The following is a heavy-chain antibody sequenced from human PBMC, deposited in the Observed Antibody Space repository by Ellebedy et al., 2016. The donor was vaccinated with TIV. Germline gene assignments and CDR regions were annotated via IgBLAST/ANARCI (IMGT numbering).Heavy chain of an antibody. CDR1: GFTFSHYY. V-gene: IGHV3-11*01. J-gene: IGHJ4*02. Sequence: GESLKISCAASGFTFSHYYMSWIRQAPGKGLEWVSCISSSAGNIYFADSVKGRFTISRDNAKNSLYLQMNSLRAEDTAVYYCARDRHGSNSGFDYWGQGTLVTVSS. D-gene: IGHD4-23*01. CDR3: ARDRHGSNSGFDY. CDR2: ISSSAGNI.